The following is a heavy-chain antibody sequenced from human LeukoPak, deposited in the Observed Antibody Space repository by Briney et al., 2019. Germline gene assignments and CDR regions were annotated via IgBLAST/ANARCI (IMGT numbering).Heavy chain of an antibody. CDR3: AKVPAVAGKGRYFDY. D-gene: IGHD6-19*01. Sequence: PGGSLRLSCAASGFTFSSYAMSWVRQAPWKGLEWVSAVSGSGGSTYYADSVKGRFTISRDNSKNTLYLQMNSLRAEDTAVYYCAKVPAVAGKGRYFDYWGQGTLVTVSS. CDR1: GFTFSSYA. V-gene: IGHV3-23*01. J-gene: IGHJ4*02. CDR2: VSGSGGST.